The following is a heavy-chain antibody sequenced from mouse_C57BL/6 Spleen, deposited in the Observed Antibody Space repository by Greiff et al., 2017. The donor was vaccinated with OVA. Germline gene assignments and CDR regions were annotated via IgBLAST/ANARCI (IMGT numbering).Heavy chain of an antibody. D-gene: IGHD1-1*01. J-gene: IGHJ2*01. CDR2: IHPNSGST. CDR1: GYTFTSYW. V-gene: IGHV1-64*01. CDR3: ARFPIATVVAPDYFDY. Sequence: QVQLQQPGAELVKPGASVKLSCKASGYTFTSYWMHWVKQRPGQGLEWIGMIHPNSGSTNYNEKFKSKATLTVDKSSSIAYMQLSSLTSEDSAVYYCARFPIATVVAPDYFDYWGQGTTLTVSS.